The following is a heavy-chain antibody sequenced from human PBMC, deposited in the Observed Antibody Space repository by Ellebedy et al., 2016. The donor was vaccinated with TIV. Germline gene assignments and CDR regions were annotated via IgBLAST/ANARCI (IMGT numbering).Heavy chain of an antibody. Sequence: GGSLRLSCATSGFTFSNYWMTWVRQAPGKGLEWVANIKQDGSEKYYVDSVKGRFSISRDNAKNSLYVQMNSLTDEDTAVYYCARDQWLGRACYFDSWGQGTLVTVSS. CDR3: ARDQWLGRACYFDS. V-gene: IGHV3-7*01. CDR1: GFTFSNYW. D-gene: IGHD6-19*01. CDR2: IKQDGSEK. J-gene: IGHJ4*02.